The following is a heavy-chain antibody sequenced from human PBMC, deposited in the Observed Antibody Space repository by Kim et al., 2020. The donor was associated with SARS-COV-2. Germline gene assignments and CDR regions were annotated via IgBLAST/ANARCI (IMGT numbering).Heavy chain of an antibody. D-gene: IGHD1-26*01. Sequence: TDYLAPVKGRFTISRDDSKNTLYLQMTSLKTEDTAVYYCTTAWQLPTFDSWGQGTLVTVSS. CDR2: T. V-gene: IGHV3-15*01. CDR3: TTAWQLPTFDS. J-gene: IGHJ4*02.